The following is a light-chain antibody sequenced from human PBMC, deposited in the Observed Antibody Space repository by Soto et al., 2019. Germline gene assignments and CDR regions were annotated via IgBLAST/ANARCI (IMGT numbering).Light chain of an antibody. Sequence: DIQMTQSPSSLSASVGDRVTITCRASQNTRNYLNWYQQKPGKAPNLLIHSASTLRSGVPSRFSGSGSGTDFSLTISSLQTEDFASYHWQQSYTIPYTFGQGTNVAIK. V-gene: IGKV1-39*01. CDR1: QNTRNY. J-gene: IGKJ2*01. CDR2: SAS. CDR3: QQSYTIPYT.